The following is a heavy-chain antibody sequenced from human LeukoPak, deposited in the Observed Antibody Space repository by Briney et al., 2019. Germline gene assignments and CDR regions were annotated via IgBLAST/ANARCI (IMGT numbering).Heavy chain of an antibody. CDR2: TYYRSKWYN. CDR1: GDSVSSNSAA. V-gene: IGHV6-1*01. D-gene: IGHD6-6*01. Sequence: SQTLSLTCAISGDSVSSNSAAWTWIRQSPSRGLEWLGRTYYRSKWYNDYAVSVKSRITINPDTSKNQFSLQLNSVTPEDTAVYYCARQDGIAARTLDYWGQGTLVTVSS. CDR3: ARQDGIAARTLDY. J-gene: IGHJ4*02.